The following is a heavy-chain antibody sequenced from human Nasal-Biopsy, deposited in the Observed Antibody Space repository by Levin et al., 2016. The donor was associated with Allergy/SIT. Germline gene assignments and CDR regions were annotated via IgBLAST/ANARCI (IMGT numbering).Heavy chain of an antibody. D-gene: IGHD3-16*01. CDR1: GFTFSSYE. J-gene: IGHJ4*02. CDR3: ARDRRPTRTRQSRGTIDY. CDR2: ISSSGSTT. Sequence: GESLKISCAASGFTFSSYEMNWVRQAPGKGLEWVSYISSSGSTTQYADSVKGRFTISRDNAKNSLYLQMNSLRAEDTAVYYCARDRRPTRTRQSRGTIDYWGQGNLVTVSS. V-gene: IGHV3-48*03.